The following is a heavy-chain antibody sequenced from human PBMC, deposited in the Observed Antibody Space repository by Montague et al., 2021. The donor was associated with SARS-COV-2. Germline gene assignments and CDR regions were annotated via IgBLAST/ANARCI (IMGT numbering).Heavy chain of an antibody. V-gene: IGHV4-61*02. D-gene: IGHD2-2*01. Sequence: TLSLTCTVYGDSFSNNNYYWSWIRQPAGKGLEWIGRIYSSVRTSYNPSISDRVTMSVDTSQNKLSLTLSSVTDADMAVYYSTRGQNKKFQLHYYFGMDVWGPGTTVTVSS. CDR1: GDSFSNNNYY. CDR3: TRGQNKKFQLHYYFGMDV. J-gene: IGHJ6*01. CDR2: IYSSVRT.